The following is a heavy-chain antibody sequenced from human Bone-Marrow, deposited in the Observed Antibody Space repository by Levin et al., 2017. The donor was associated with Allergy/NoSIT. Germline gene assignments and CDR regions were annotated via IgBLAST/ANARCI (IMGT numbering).Heavy chain of an antibody. J-gene: IGHJ4*02. CDR3: ARDLGELQDY. CDR2: ISYDGSNK. CDR1: GFTFSSYA. Sequence: GGSLRLSCAASGFTFSSYAMHWVRQAPGKGLEWVAVISYDGSNKYYADSVKGRFTISRDNSKNTLYLQMNSLRAEDTAVYYCARDLGELQDYWGQGTLVTVSS. D-gene: IGHD1-26*01. V-gene: IGHV3-30*04.